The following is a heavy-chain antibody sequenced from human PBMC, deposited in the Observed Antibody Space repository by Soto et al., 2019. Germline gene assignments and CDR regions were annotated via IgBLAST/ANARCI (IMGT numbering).Heavy chain of an antibody. CDR3: AILPRRYDDNLTGFSGF. J-gene: IGHJ4*02. CDR1: GYNFSDFW. V-gene: IGHV5-10-1*01. CDR2: IDPSDSYT. D-gene: IGHD3-9*01. Sequence: EVQLVQSGAEVKKPGESLRISCKGSGYNFSDFWINWVRQVPGKGLEWMGRIDPSDSYTNYSPSFQGDVIILGDKSISTAYLQWSTLKSSDTAMYYCAILPRRYDDNLTGFSGFWGQGTLVTVSS.